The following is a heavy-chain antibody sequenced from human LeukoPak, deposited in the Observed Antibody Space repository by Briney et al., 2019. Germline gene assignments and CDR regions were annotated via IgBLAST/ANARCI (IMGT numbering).Heavy chain of an antibody. J-gene: IGHJ4*02. CDR3: TTVTVCTGSSCPGAFDN. V-gene: IGHV3-15*01. CDR1: EFTFSNAW. CDR2: IKSKTDGGIT. Sequence: PGGSLRLSCAVSEFTFSNAWMNWVRQAPGKGLEWVGRIKSKTDGGITDYAAPVKGRFTISRDDSKNTVFVQMNSLKIEDTGVYFCTTVTVCTGSSCPGAFDNWGQGTLVTVSS. D-gene: IGHD2-15*01.